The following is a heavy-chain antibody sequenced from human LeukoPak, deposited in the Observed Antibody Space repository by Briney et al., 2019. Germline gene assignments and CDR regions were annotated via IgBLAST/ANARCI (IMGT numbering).Heavy chain of an antibody. Sequence: GGSLRLSCAASGFTFSYYAMSWVRQAPGKGLEWVSGITGSAGSTHYADSVKGRFTISRDNTKNTLYLQMNSLRAEDTAIYYCAKSSYYDSSGYYREYYFDYWGQGTLVTVSS. J-gene: IGHJ4*02. CDR2: ITGSAGST. V-gene: IGHV3-23*01. D-gene: IGHD3-22*01. CDR1: GFTFSYYA. CDR3: AKSSYYDSSGYYREYYFDY.